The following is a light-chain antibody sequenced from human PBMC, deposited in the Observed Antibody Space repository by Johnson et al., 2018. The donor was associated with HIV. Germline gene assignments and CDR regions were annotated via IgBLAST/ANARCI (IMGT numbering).Light chain of an antibody. CDR1: SSNIGNNY. Sequence: QSVLTQPPSVSAAPGQKVTISCSGSSSNIGNNYVSWYQQLPATAPKLLIYDNNKRPSGIPDRFSGSKSGTSATLGITGLQTGDEADYYCGTWDSSLSAGVFGTGTKVTFL. V-gene: IGLV1-51*01. J-gene: IGLJ1*01. CDR3: GTWDSSLSAGV. CDR2: DNN.